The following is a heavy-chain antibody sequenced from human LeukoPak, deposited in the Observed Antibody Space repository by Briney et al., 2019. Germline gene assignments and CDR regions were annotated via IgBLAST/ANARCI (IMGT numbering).Heavy chain of an antibody. CDR3: ARSSDYGDYVPHFDY. Sequence: PGGSLRLSCAASGFTFSSYGMHWVRQAPGKGLEWVAVIWYDGSNKYYADSVKGRFTISRDNSKNTLYLQMNSLRAEDTAVYYCARSSDYGDYVPHFDYWGQGTLVTVSS. CDR1: GFTFSSYG. J-gene: IGHJ4*02. D-gene: IGHD4-17*01. CDR2: IWYDGSNK. V-gene: IGHV3-33*08.